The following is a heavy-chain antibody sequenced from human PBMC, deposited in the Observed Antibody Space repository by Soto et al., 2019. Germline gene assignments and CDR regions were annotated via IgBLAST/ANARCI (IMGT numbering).Heavy chain of an antibody. J-gene: IGHJ4*02. Sequence: EVLLVESGGGLVKPGGSLRLSCAASGFTFSTYNMNWVRQAPGKGLEWVSSINGRGNYIYYTDAVKGRFTISRDNAKTSLYLQMNSLRAEDTAVYYCAREDGIVGATSAFDYWGQGTLVTLSS. CDR1: GFTFSTYN. CDR2: INGRGNYI. D-gene: IGHD1-26*01. V-gene: IGHV3-21*01. CDR3: AREDGIVGATSAFDY.